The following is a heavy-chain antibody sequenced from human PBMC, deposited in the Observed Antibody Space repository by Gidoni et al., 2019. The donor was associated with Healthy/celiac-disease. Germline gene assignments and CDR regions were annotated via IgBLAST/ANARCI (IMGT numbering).Heavy chain of an antibody. CDR1: GFTFSGYA. CDR2: ISGSGGST. J-gene: IGHJ4*02. D-gene: IGHD2-15*01. Sequence: EVQLLESGGGLVQPGGSLRLSCAASGFTFSGYAMSWVRPAPGKGLEWVSAISGSGGSTYYADSVKGRFTISRDNSKNTLYLQMNSLRAEDTAVYYCAKGDIVVVVADLYYFDYWGQGTLVTVSS. V-gene: IGHV3-23*01. CDR3: AKGDIVVVVADLYYFDY.